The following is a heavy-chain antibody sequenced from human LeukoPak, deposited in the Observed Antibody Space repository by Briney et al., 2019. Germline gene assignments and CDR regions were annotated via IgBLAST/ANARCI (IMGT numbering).Heavy chain of an antibody. CDR1: GDSVSSNSVT. CDR3: ASGRDGYNLIY. D-gene: IGHD5-24*01. J-gene: IGHJ4*02. V-gene: IGHV6-1*01. CDR2: TYYRSKWYN. Sequence: SRTLSLTCAISGDSVSSNSVTWDWIRQSPSGVLEWLGRTYYRSKWYNDYAISMKSRITINPDTSKNQFSLQLNSVTPEDTAVYYCASGRDGYNLIYWGQGTLVTVSS.